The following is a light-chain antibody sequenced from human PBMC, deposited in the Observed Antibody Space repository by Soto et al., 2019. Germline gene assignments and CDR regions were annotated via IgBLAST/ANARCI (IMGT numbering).Light chain of an antibody. CDR2: DVS. CDR1: SGDVGGYNY. J-gene: IGLJ1*01. Sequence: QSALTQPPSASGSPGQSVTISCTGTSGDVGGYNYVSWYQQHPGKAPKLIIYDVSERPSGVPDRFSGSKSGNTASLTVSGLHAEAEADYYCTSYAGMSTFCVFGTGTKLTVL. CDR3: TSYAGMSTFCV. V-gene: IGLV2-8*01.